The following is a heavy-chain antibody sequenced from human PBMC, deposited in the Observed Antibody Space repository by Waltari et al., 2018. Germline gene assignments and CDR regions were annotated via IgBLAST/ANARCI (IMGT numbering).Heavy chain of an antibody. CDR3: AHSKLAGGFGS. V-gene: IGHV2-5*02. J-gene: IGHJ4*02. Sequence: QITLKESGPALVKPTQTLTLTCTFPGFSLSTSGVGVGWIRQPPGKALEWLALFYWDDDKRYSPALKNRLTITKDTSKSQVVLTMTTMDPVDTATYYCAHSKLAGGFGSGGQGTLVTVSS. D-gene: IGHD6-13*01. CDR1: GFSLSTSGVG. CDR2: FYWDDDK.